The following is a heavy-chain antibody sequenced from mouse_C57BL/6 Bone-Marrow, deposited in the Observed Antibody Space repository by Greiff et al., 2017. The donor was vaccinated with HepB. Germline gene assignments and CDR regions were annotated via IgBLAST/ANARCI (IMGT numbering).Heavy chain of an antibody. J-gene: IGHJ3*01. D-gene: IGHD2-3*01. CDR2: IYPGSGST. Sequence: QVQLQQPGAELVKPGASVKMSCKASGYTFTSYWITWVKQRPGQGLEWIGDIYPGSGSTNYNEKFKSKATLTVDTSSSTAYMQLSSLTSEDSAVYYCARRGDPDGYYVAYWGQGTLVTVSA. CDR1: GYTFTSYW. CDR3: ARRGDPDGYYVAY. V-gene: IGHV1-55*01.